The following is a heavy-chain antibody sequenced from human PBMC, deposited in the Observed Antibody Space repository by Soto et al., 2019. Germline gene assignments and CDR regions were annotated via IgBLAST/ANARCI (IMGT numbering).Heavy chain of an antibody. Sequence: SETLSLTCTVSGGSISSGDYYWSWIRQPPGKGLEWIGYIYYSGSTYYNPSLKSRVTISVDTSKNQFSLKLSSVTAADTVVNDCARGTPLEPWGQGTLVTVSS. CDR3: ARGTPLEP. V-gene: IGHV4-30-4*01. J-gene: IGHJ4*02. CDR1: GGSISSGDYY. CDR2: IYYSGST.